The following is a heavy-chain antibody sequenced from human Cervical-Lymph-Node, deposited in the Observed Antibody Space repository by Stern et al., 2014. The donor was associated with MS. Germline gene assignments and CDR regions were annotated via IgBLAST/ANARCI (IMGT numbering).Heavy chain of an antibody. Sequence: VQLVESGAEVMKPGGSLKISCTGSGYSFATYWIGWVRQVPGKGLEWLGVTYPGDSDTRTSPAFQGQVTISADKSISTAYLHWSSLKASDTAMYYCARPGDDTAKYGLDVWGQGTTVTVSS. CDR2: TYPGDSDT. CDR3: ARPGDDTAKYGLDV. D-gene: IGHD5-18*01. V-gene: IGHV5-51*03. J-gene: IGHJ6*02. CDR1: GYSFATYW.